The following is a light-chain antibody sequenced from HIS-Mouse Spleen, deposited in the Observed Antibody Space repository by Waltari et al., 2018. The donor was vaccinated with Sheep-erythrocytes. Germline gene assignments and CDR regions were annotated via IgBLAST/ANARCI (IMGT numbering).Light chain of an antibody. CDR2: RNK. Sequence: QSVLTQPPSASGTPGQRVTISCSGSSSNIGSNYVYWYQQLPGTAPKLLIYRNKQRPSGVPDRFSGSKSGTSASLAISGLRSEDEADYYCQVWDSSTVVFGGGTKLTVL. CDR1: SSNIGSNY. J-gene: IGLJ2*01. V-gene: IGLV1-47*01. CDR3: QVWDSSTVV.